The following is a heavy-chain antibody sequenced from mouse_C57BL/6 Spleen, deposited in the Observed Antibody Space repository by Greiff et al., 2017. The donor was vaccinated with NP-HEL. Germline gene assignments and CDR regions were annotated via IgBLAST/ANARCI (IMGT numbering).Heavy chain of an antibody. Sequence: VQLQQSGPALVKPGASVKISCKASGYSFTGYYMNWVKQSPEKSLEWIGEINPSTGGTTYNQKFKAKATLTVDKSSSTAYMQLKSLTSEDSAVYYCALYYGSSSWFAYWGQGTLVTVSA. J-gene: IGHJ3*01. D-gene: IGHD1-1*01. CDR3: ALYYGSSSWFAY. CDR1: GYSFTGYY. V-gene: IGHV1-42*01. CDR2: INPSTGGT.